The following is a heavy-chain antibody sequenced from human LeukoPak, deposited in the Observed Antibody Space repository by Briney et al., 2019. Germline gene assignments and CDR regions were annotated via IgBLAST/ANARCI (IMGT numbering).Heavy chain of an antibody. V-gene: IGHV3-48*04. CDR3: ARDLGQYYDTSDNWFDP. J-gene: IGHJ5*02. D-gene: IGHD3-22*01. CDR2: ISSSSNSR. Sequence: GGSLRLSCAASGFTYSSYSMNWVRQAPGKGLEWVSYISSSSNSRYYADSVKGRFTISRDNAKNTLNLQMNSLRAEDTAVYYCARDLGQYYDTSDNWFDPWGQGTLVTVSS. CDR1: GFTYSSYS.